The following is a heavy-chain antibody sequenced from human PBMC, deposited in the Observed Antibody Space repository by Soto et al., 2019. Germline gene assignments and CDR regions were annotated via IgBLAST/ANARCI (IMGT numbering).Heavy chain of an antibody. CDR3: ASGIQLWLRRINNGYSG. Sequence: QVQLVQSGAEVKKPESSVKVSCKAPGGTFSTYAISWVRQAPGQGLEWMGGIIPMFGTANYAQRFQDRVTITADESTNKVSMALSSLRSEDTAVYFCASGIQLWLRRINNGYSGWGQGTLVTVSS. CDR2: IIPMFGTA. CDR1: GGTFSTYA. J-gene: IGHJ4*02. V-gene: IGHV1-69*12. D-gene: IGHD5-18*01.